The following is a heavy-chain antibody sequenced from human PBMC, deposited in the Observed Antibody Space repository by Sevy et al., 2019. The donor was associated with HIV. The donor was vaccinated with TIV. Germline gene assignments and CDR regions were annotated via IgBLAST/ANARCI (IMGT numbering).Heavy chain of an antibody. V-gene: IGHV4-39*01. Sequence: SETLSLTCTVSGGSISSSSYYWGWIRQPPGKGLEWIGTIYHSWSTYYNPSLKSRVTISVDTYKDQFSLKFTSVTAADTSLYYCARVSWYSSGWLWFDNWGQGTLVTVSS. CDR1: GGSISSSSYY. D-gene: IGHD6-25*01. CDR2: IYHSWST. CDR3: ARVSWYSSGWLWFDN. J-gene: IGHJ5*02.